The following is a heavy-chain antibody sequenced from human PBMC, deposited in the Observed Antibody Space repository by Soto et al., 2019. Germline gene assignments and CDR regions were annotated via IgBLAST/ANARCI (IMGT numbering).Heavy chain of an antibody. CDR1: GGSIIGYY. V-gene: IGHV4-4*07. CDR3: ARMRAAGTFDY. CDR2: IYSDGST. J-gene: IGHJ4*02. Sequence: SETLSLTCTVSGGSIIGYYWSCIRQPAGKGLEWIGRIYSDGSTNYNPSLKSRVTMSVDTSKNQFSLKLTSMTAADTAMYYCARMRAAGTFDYWGQGTLVTVS. D-gene: IGHD6-13*01.